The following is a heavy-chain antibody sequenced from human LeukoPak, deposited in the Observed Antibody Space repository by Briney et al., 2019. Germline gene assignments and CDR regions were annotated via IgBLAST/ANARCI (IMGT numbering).Heavy chain of an antibody. CDR3: ARGGDLGDYRGTFDY. CDR2: ISPSGGST. V-gene: IGHV1-46*01. J-gene: IGHJ4*02. CDR1: GYIFSSYY. Sequence: ASVKVSCKASGYIFSSYYMHWVRQAPGQGLEWMGIISPSGGSTSYAQRFRGRVTMTRDTSTSTVYMELSSLRSEDTAVYYCARGGDLGDYRGTFDYWGQGTLVTVSS. D-gene: IGHD4-17*01.